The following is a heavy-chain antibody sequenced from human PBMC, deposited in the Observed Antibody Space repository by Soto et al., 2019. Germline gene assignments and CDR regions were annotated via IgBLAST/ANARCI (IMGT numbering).Heavy chain of an antibody. V-gene: IGHV3-30*03. J-gene: IGHJ3*02. D-gene: IGHD2-2*02. CDR1: GFTFSNYA. CDR2: ISYDGIDK. Sequence: GGSRRLSCAASGFTFSNYAMHWVRRAPGKGLECVALISYDGIDKYYADSVKGRFTVSRDNSKSTLYLQMNSLRAEDTAVYYCARDSTYCSSTSCYTRSAFDIWGQGTMVTVSS. CDR3: ARDSTYCSSTSCYTRSAFDI.